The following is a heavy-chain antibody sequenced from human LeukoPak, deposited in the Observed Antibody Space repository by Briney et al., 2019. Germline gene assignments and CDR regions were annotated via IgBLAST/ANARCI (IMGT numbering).Heavy chain of an antibody. Sequence: ASVKVSCKTSGYTFTDSYIHWVRQAPGQGLEWMGRINPNSGDPNYPQKFQGRVTMTRDKSISTAYMEMSSLTSDDTAVYYCARSARHCNNGVCFTDYYIDPWGKGTTVIVSS. V-gene: IGHV1-2*06. CDR1: GYTFTDSY. CDR3: ARSARHCNNGVCFTDYYIDP. CDR2: INPNSGDP. D-gene: IGHD2-8*01. J-gene: IGHJ6*03.